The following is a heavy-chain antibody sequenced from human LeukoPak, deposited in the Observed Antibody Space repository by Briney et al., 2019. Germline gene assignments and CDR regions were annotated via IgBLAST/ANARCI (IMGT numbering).Heavy chain of an antibody. CDR2: INHSGST. CDR1: GGSFSGYY. Sequence: PSETLSLTCPVYGGSFSGYYWSWIRQPPGKGLEWIGEINHSGSTNYNPSLKSRVTISVDTSKNQFSLKLSSVTAADTAVCYCARRGVVPAARGQFDYWGQGTLVTVSS. D-gene: IGHD2-2*01. CDR3: ARRGVVPAARGQFDY. J-gene: IGHJ4*02. V-gene: IGHV4-34*01.